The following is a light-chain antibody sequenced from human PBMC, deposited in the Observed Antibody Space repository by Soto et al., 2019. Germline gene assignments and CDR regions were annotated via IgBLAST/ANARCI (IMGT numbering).Light chain of an antibody. V-gene: IGKV3-11*01. Sequence: ENALTQSPATLSLSPGERATLSCRASQSVSNYVAWYQQKPGQAPRLLIYDASNRATGIPARFSGSGSGTEFTLTISSLQSEDFAVYYCQQYGSSPGTFGGGTKVDI. CDR1: QSVSNY. CDR2: DAS. J-gene: IGKJ4*01. CDR3: QQYGSSPGT.